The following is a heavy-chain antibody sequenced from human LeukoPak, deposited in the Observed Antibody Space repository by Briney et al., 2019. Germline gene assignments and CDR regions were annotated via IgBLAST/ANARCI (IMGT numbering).Heavy chain of an antibody. D-gene: IGHD2-15*01. CDR3: AREYCSGNTCYFDY. Sequence: SETLSLTCTVSGGSISSDYWTWIRQPPGKGLEWIGYMYYSGSANYNPALKSRVTISLDTSKNQFSPKLSSVTAADTAVYCCAREYCSGNTCYFDYWGQGTLVTVSS. V-gene: IGHV4-59*01. CDR1: GGSISSDY. CDR2: MYYSGSA. J-gene: IGHJ4*02.